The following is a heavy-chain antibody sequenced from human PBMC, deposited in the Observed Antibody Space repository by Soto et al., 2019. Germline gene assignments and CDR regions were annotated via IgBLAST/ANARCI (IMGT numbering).Heavy chain of an antibody. CDR1: GGSISSYY. Sequence: QVQLQESGPGLVKPSETLSLTCTVSGGSISSYYWSWIRQPPGKGLEWIGYIYYSGSTNYNPSLKSRVTISVDTSKNQFSLKLSSVTAADTAVYYCAREGYSGYDLIFDYWGQGTLVTVSS. D-gene: IGHD5-12*01. CDR2: IYYSGST. J-gene: IGHJ4*02. V-gene: IGHV4-59*01. CDR3: AREGYSGYDLIFDY.